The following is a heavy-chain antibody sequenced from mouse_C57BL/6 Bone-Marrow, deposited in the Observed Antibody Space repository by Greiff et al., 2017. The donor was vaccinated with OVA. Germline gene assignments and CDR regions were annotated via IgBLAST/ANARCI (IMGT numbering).Heavy chain of an antibody. Sequence: QVTLKESGPELVKPGASVKLSCKASGYTFTSYDINWVKQRPGQGLEWIGWIYPRDGSTKYNEKFKGKATLTVDTSSSTAYMELHSLTSEDSAVYFCAGKGQLCLYYFDYWGQGTTLTVSS. CDR3: AGKGQLCLYYFDY. CDR1: GYTFTSYD. V-gene: IGHV1-85*01. CDR2: IYPRDGST. D-gene: IGHD1-1*02. J-gene: IGHJ2*01.